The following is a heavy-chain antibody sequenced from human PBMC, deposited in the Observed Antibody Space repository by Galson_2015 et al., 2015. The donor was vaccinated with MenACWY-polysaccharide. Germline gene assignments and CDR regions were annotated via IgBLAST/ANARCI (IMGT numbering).Heavy chain of an antibody. CDR2: ISGSGGST. CDR3: AKDRPNRIAVAGTFDY. D-gene: IGHD6-19*01. CDR1: GFTFSSYA. J-gene: IGHJ4*02. Sequence: SLRLSCAASGFTFSSYAMSWVRQAPGKGLEWVPAISGSGGSTYYADSVKGRFTISRDNSKNTLYLQMNSLRAEDTAVYYCAKDRPNRIAVAGTFDYWGQGTLVTVSS. V-gene: IGHV3-23*01.